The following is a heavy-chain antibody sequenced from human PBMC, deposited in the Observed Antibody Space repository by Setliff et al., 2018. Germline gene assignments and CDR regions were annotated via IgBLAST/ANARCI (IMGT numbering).Heavy chain of an antibody. CDR3: ARDLYYDSSGYSVY. CDR2: INSRSSTI. D-gene: IGHD3-22*01. J-gene: IGHJ4*02. V-gene: IGHV3-48*04. CDR1: GFTFSGYS. Sequence: PGGSLRLSCAASGFTFSGYSMNWVRQAPGKGLEWVSYINSRSSTIFYADSVKGRFTISRDNAKNSLYLQMNSLRAEDTAVYYCARDLYYDSSGYSVYWGQGTLVTVSS.